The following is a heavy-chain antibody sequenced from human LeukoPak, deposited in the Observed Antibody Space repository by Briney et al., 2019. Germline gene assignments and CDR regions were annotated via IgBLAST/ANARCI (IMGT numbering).Heavy chain of an antibody. Sequence: KPSETLSLTCTVSGGSISSYYWSWIRQPPGKGLEWIGYIYYSGSTNYNPSLKSRVTISVDTSKNQFSLKLSSVTAADTAVYYRARRRYSSSSFDYWGQGTLVTVSS. CDR3: ARRRYSSSSFDY. V-gene: IGHV4-59*08. J-gene: IGHJ4*02. CDR1: GGSISSYY. D-gene: IGHD6-6*01. CDR2: IYYSGST.